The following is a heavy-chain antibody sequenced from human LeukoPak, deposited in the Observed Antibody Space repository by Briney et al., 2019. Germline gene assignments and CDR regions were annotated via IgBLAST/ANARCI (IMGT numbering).Heavy chain of an antibody. CDR1: GFTFSSYS. CDR2: ISSSSSYI. Sequence: GGSLRLSCAASGFTFSSYSMNWVRQAPGKGLEWVSSISSSSSYIYYADSVKGRFTISRDNAKNSLYLQMNSLRAEDTAVYYCARVDTMIVVVITGYGMDVWGQGTTVTVSS. CDR3: ARVDTMIVVVITGYGMDV. J-gene: IGHJ6*02. V-gene: IGHV3-21*01. D-gene: IGHD3-22*01.